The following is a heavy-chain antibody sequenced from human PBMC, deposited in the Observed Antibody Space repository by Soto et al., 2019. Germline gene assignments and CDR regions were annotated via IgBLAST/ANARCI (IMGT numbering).Heavy chain of an antibody. V-gene: IGHV4-4*02. CDR2: IYHSGST. D-gene: IGHD4-17*01. CDR1: GGSISSSNW. Sequence: SETLSLTCAVSGGSISSSNWWSWVRQPPGKGLEWIGEIYHSGSTNYNPSLKSRVTISVDKSKNQFSLKLSSVTAADTAVYYCARTPHDYGERHSFRGGYGMDVWGQGTTVTVSS. J-gene: IGHJ6*02. CDR3: ARTPHDYGERHSFRGGYGMDV.